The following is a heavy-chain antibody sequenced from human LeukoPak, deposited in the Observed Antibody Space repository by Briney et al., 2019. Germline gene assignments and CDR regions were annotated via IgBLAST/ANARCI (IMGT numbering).Heavy chain of an antibody. Sequence: ASVKVSCKASGYTFTSYYMHWVRQAPGQGLEWMGIINPSGGSTSYAQKFQGRVTMTRDTSTSTVYMGLSSLRSEDTAVYYCARDTFYGGNFYYYMDVWGKGTTVTVSS. V-gene: IGHV1-46*01. CDR3: ARDTFYGGNFYYYMDV. J-gene: IGHJ6*03. CDR2: INPSGGST. CDR1: GYTFTSYY. D-gene: IGHD2/OR15-2a*01.